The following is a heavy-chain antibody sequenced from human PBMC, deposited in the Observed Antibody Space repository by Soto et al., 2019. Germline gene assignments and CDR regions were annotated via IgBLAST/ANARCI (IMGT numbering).Heavy chain of an antibody. J-gene: IGHJ4*02. CDR1: GFTFSSYA. Sequence: QSGGSLRLSCAASGFTFSSYAMHWVRQAPGKGLEWVAVISYDGSNKYYADSVKGRFTISRDNSKNTLYLQMNSLRAEDTAVYYCARAPGIAAAGRNGAVAGTRSRAPFDYWGQGTLVTVSS. V-gene: IGHV3-30-3*01. CDR3: ARAPGIAAAGRNGAVAGTRSRAPFDY. D-gene: IGHD6-13*01. CDR2: ISYDGSNK.